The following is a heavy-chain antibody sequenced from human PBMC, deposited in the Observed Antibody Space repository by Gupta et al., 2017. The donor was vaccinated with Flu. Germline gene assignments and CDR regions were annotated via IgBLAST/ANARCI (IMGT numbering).Heavy chain of an antibody. Sequence: QVQLDQSGAEVKKPGSSVKVSCKASGVTSYNYAINWVRQAPGQGLECMGKIVHALGKTECAQKFQGRVTITDDRSTCKTDVEMSRRKYADTAMYYCARVENLQESASEKWGQGAMFNVSS. J-gene: IGHJ3*01. D-gene: IGHD1-1*01. CDR1: GVTSYNYA. V-gene: IGHV1-69*09. CDR2: IVHALGKT. CDR3: ARVENLQESASEK.